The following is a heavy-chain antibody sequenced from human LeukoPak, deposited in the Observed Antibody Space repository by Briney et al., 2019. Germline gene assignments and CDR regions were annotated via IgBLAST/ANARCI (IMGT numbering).Heavy chain of an antibody. CDR2: IRYDGSNE. Sequence: GGSLRLSCGASGFTFSSYGMHWVRQAPGKGLEWVAFIRYDGSNEYYADSVKGRFTISRDNAKNTLYLQMNSLRAEDTAVYYCARDDYYDSSGYYSYYFDYWGQGTLVTVSS. J-gene: IGHJ4*02. CDR3: ARDDYYDSSGYYSYYFDY. V-gene: IGHV3-30*02. D-gene: IGHD3-22*01. CDR1: GFTFSSYG.